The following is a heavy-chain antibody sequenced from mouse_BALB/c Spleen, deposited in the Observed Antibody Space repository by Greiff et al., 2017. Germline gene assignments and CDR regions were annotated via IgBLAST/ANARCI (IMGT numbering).Heavy chain of an antibody. CDR2: ISDGGSYT. V-gene: IGHV5-4*02. D-gene: IGHD2-2*01. CDR1: GFTFSDYY. J-gene: IGHJ4*01. CDR3: AREGSTMVTRRIMDY. Sequence: EVQRVESGGGLVKPGGSLKLSCAASGFTFSDYYMYWVRQTPEKRLEWVATISDGGSYTYYPDSVKGRFTISRDNAKNNLYLQMSSLKSEDTAMYYCAREGSTMVTRRIMDYWGQGTSVTVSS.